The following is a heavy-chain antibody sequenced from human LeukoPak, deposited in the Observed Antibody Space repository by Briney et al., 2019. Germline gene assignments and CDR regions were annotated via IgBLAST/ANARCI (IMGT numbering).Heavy chain of an antibody. D-gene: IGHD6-13*01. V-gene: IGHV3-49*04. CDR1: GFTFSSYW. Sequence: GGSLRLSCAASGFTFSSYWMSWVRQAPGKGLEWVGFIRSKAYGGTTEYAASVKGRFTISRDDSKSIAYLQLNSLKTGDTAVYYCTRVRSSWYYFDYWGQGTLVTVSS. CDR3: TRVRSSWYYFDY. CDR2: IRSKAYGGTT. J-gene: IGHJ4*02.